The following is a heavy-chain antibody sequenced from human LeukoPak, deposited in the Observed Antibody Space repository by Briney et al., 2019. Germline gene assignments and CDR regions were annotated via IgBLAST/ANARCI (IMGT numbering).Heavy chain of an antibody. D-gene: IGHD2-2*01. CDR3: ARAPSRDVVVPAVDRGAFDI. CDR2: INPNSGGT. J-gene: IGHJ3*02. CDR1: GYTFTGYY. Sequence: ASVKVSCKASGYTFTGYYMHWVRQAPGQGLEWMGWINPNSGGTNYAQKFQGWVTMTRDTSISTAYMELNRLRSDDTAVYYCARAPSRDVVVPAVDRGAFDIWGQGAMVTVSS. V-gene: IGHV1-2*04.